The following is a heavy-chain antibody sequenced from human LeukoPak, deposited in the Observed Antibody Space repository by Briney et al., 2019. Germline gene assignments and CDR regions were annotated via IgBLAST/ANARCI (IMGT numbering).Heavy chain of an antibody. J-gene: IGHJ5*02. CDR2: IYHSGST. CDR1: GGSISSGGNY. D-gene: IGHD6-13*01. V-gene: IGHV4-30-2*01. Sequence: SETLSLTCTVSGGSISSGGNYWSCIRQPPGKGLEWIGYIYHSGSTYYNPSLKSRVTISVDRSKNQFSLKLSSVTAADTAVYYCARELAAACTGWFDPWGQGTLVTVSS. CDR3: ARELAAACTGWFDP.